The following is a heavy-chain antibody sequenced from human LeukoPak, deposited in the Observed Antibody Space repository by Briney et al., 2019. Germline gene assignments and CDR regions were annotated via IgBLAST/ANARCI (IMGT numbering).Heavy chain of an antibody. J-gene: IGHJ6*02. D-gene: IGHD3-22*01. CDR3: ARTYYYDSSGAPHYYYGMDV. V-gene: IGHV1-69*13. CDR1: GGTFSSYA. Sequence: GASVKVSCKASGGTFSSYAISWVRPAPGQGLEWMGGIIPIFGTANYAQKFQGRVTITADESTSTAYMELSSLRSEDTAVYYCARTYYYDSSGAPHYYYGMDVWGQGTTVTVSS. CDR2: IIPIFGTA.